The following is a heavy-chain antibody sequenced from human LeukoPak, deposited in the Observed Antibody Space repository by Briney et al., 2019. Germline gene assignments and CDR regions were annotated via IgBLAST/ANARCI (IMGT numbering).Heavy chain of an antibody. CDR3: ASHYYASSGSLFDS. J-gene: IGHJ4*02. D-gene: IGHD3-22*01. Sequence: SETLSLTCAVSGYSLGSGYYWVRIRQPPGKGLEWIGSVYHTGSTYYHPSLKSRVTISLDTSKNQFSLRLTSVTAADTALYYCASHYYASSGSLFDSWGRGSLVTVSS. V-gene: IGHV4-38-2*01. CDR2: VYHTGST. CDR1: GYSLGSGYY.